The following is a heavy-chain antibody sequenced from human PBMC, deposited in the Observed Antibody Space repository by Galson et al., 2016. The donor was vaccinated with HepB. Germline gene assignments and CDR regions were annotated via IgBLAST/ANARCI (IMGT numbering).Heavy chain of an antibody. Sequence: SLRLSCAASGFTFSSYGMHWVRQAPGKGLEWVAVISYDGSNEDYADSVKGRFTISRDNSKSTLYLQMNSLRAEDTAVYYCAKDEEPHQGNPLTLDYWGQGTLVTVSS. J-gene: IGHJ4*02. CDR2: ISYDGSNE. V-gene: IGHV3-33*06. CDR1: GFTFSSYG. D-gene: IGHD1-14*01. CDR3: AKDEEPHQGNPLTLDY.